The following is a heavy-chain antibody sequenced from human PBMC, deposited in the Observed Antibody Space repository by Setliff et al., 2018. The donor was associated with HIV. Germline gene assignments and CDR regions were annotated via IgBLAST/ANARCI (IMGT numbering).Heavy chain of an antibody. Sequence: PGESLKISCKGSGYIFNNFWIAWVRQMPGKGLEWMGIIYPGDSDTRYSPSFQGQVTISVDKSISTAYLQWSSLKASDTAIYYCARALDFLTEELNWFFHVWGRGTLVTVSS. CDR1: GYIFNNFW. V-gene: IGHV5-51*01. CDR2: IYPGDSDT. J-gene: IGHJ2*01. CDR3: ARALDFLTEELNWFFHV. D-gene: IGHD3-9*01.